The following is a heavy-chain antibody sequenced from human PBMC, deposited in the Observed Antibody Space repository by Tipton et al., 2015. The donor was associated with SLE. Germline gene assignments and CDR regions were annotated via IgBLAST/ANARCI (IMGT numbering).Heavy chain of an antibody. J-gene: IGHJ3*02. D-gene: IGHD6-6*01. Sequence: LRLSCTVSGASITTYYWSWIRQPPGKGLVWIGEINHSGSTNYNPSLKSRVTISVDTSKNQFSLKLSSVTAADTAVYYCARLPTAARAFDIWGQGTMVTVSS. V-gene: IGHV4-34*01. CDR2: INHSGST. CDR1: GASITTYY. CDR3: ARLPTAARAFDI.